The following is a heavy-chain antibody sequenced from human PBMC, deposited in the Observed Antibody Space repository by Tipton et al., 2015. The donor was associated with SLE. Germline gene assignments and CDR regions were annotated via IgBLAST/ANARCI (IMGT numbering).Heavy chain of an antibody. CDR3: ARHPRHITSAGTYPKAGSQH. J-gene: IGHJ1*01. CDR1: GYSISSGYY. CDR2: ISHTEST. Sequence: TLSLTCAVSGYSISSGYYWGWIRQPPGKGLEWIGTISHTESTYYSPSLKSRVTMSIDTSKNQFSLKLNSVTAADTAVYHCARHPRHITSAGTYPKAGSQHWGQGTLVIVSP. V-gene: IGHV4-38-2*01. D-gene: IGHD3-10*01.